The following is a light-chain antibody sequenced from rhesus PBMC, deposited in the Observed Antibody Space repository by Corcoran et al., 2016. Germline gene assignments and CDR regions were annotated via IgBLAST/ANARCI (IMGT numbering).Light chain of an antibody. J-gene: IGKJ1*01. Sequence: EIVMMQSPATLSLSPGEPATLSCRASESVDNYLAWYQQKPGQAPKRLVHSANFMATDIPDRFSGSGSGTDFRLTISRLEPGDVGIYHCQQYKDFLPTFGQGTKVEIK. CDR1: ESVDNY. CDR3: QQYKDFLPT. V-gene: IGKV3-40*03. CDR2: SAN.